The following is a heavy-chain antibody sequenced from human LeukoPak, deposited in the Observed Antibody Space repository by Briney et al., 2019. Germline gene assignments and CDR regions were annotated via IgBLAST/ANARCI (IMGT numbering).Heavy chain of an antibody. CDR3: ARVWGRERPEYFQH. V-gene: IGHV3-48*03. Sequence: AGGSLRLSCAASGFTFSSSWMHWVRQAPGKGLEWVSYISSSGSTIYYADSVKGRFTISRDNAKSSLYLQMNSLRAEDTAVYYCARVWGRERPEYFQHWGQGTLVTVSS. CDR2: ISSSGSTI. D-gene: IGHD1-1*01. J-gene: IGHJ1*01. CDR1: GFTFSSSW.